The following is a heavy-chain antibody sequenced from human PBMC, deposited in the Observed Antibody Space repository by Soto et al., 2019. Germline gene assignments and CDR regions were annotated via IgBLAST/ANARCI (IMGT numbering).Heavy chain of an antibody. CDR2: MYHSGST. D-gene: IGHD6-19*01. V-gene: IGHV4-30-2*01. Sequence: SETLSLTCAVSGGSISSGGYSWSWIRQPPGKGLEWIGYMYHSGSTYYNPSLKSRVTISIDRSKNQFSLKLSSVTAADTAVYYCARGRSPPRYSSGWPRSVNYYYGMDVWGQGTTVTVSS. CDR1: GGSISSGGYS. CDR3: ARGRSPPRYSSGWPRSVNYYYGMDV. J-gene: IGHJ6*02.